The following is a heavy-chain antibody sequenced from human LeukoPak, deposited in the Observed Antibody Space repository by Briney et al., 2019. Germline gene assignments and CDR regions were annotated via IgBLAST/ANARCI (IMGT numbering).Heavy chain of an antibody. CDR2: ISPNSGGT. Sequence: ASVKVSCKASGYTFTGYYMHWVRQAPGQGLEWMGWISPNSGGTNYAQKFQGRVTMTRDTSISTAYMELSRLRSDDTAVYYCARGRTAVAGLYFDYWGQGTLVTVSS. J-gene: IGHJ4*02. CDR3: ARGRTAVAGLYFDY. D-gene: IGHD6-19*01. V-gene: IGHV1-2*02. CDR1: GYTFTGYY.